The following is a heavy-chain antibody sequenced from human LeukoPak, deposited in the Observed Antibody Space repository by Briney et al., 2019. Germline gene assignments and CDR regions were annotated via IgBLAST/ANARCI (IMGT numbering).Heavy chain of an antibody. D-gene: IGHD5-18*01. Sequence: ASVKVSCKVSGYTLTELSMHWVRQAPGKGLEWMGGFDPEDGETIYAQKFQGRVTMTEDTSTDTAYMELSSLRSEDTAVYYCATTSPVDTAMVIAYWGQGTLVTVSS. CDR1: GYTLTELS. CDR2: FDPEDGET. CDR3: ATTSPVDTAMVIAY. J-gene: IGHJ4*02. V-gene: IGHV1-24*01.